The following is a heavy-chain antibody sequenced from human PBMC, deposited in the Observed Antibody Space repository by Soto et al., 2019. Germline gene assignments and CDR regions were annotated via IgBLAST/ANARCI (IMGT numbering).Heavy chain of an antibody. J-gene: IGHJ3*02. D-gene: IGHD2-2*01. CDR2: IWYDGSNK. CDR3: ARDEEDIVVVPAALSSYAFDI. V-gene: IGHV3-33*01. CDR1: GFTFSSYG. Sequence: VQLVESGGGVVQPGRSLRLSCAASGFTFSSYGMHWVRQAPGKGLEWVAVIWYDGSNKYYADSVKGRFTISRDNSKNTLYLQMNSLRAEDTAVYYCARDEEDIVVVPAALSSYAFDIWGQGTMVTVSS.